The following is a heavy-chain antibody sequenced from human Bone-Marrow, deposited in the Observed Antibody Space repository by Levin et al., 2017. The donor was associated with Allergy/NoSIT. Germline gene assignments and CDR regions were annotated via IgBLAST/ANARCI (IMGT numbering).Heavy chain of an antibody. V-gene: IGHV4-59*01. Sequence: SETLSLTCTVSGGSISSYFWSWVRQTPRKGLEWIGYIYYSGTTNYNPSLKSRVTISVDTSKNQFSLKFTSVTAADTAVSYCAHQSGTSYYYPGDVWGEGITVAVSS. CDR1: GGSISSYF. CDR3: AHQSGTSYYYPGDV. J-gene: IGHJ6*04. CDR2: IYYSGTT. D-gene: IGHD3-22*01.